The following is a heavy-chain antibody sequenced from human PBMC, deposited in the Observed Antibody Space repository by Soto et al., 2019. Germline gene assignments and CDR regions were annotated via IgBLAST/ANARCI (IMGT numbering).Heavy chain of an antibody. J-gene: IGHJ6*02. CDR1: GNSILSRDNY. CDR2: IHNSATT. V-gene: IGHV4-31*03. Sequence: SETLSLTCTISGNSILSRDNYWSWVRQVPGKGLEWIGYIHNSATTYYKPSLRRRETIYLNTSKNQFSLQLTSVTAADTAIYCSASRLADLLYYAMDVWGQGTTVTVSS. CDR3: ASRLADLLYYAMDV. D-gene: IGHD2-8*01.